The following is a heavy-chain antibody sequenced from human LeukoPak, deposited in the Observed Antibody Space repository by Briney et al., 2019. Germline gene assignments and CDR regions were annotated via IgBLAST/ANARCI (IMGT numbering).Heavy chain of an antibody. V-gene: IGHV4-59*08. Sequence: SLTCTVSGGSISSYYWSWIRQPAGKGLYLIWSIYYSRTTYYNPSLKSRVPISVHTSKNQFSLKLSSVPAADTAVYYCARHSGWFDPWGQGTLVTVSS. CDR2: IYYSRTT. D-gene: IGHD6-25*01. CDR1: GGSISSYY. J-gene: IGHJ5*02. CDR3: ARHSGWFDP.